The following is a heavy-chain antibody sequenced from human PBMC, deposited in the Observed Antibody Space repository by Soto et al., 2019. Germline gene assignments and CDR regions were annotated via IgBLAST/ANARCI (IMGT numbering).Heavy chain of an antibody. J-gene: IGHJ4*02. CDR3: ARGGGYAILPFDY. D-gene: IGHD5-12*01. V-gene: IGHV4-59*01. CDR2: IYYSGST. Sequence: SETLSLTCTVSGGSISSYYWSWIRQPPGKGLEWIGYIYYSGSTNYNPSLKSRVTISVDTSKNQFSLKLSSVTAADTAVYYCARGGGYAILPFDYWGQGTLVTVSS. CDR1: GGSISSYY.